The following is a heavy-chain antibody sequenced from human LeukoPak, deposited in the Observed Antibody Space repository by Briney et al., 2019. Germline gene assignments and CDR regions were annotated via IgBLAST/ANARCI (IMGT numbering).Heavy chain of an antibody. V-gene: IGHV3-7*03. CDR1: GFTFSNYW. CDR3: ARESPYYYDSPDAFDI. J-gene: IGHJ3*02. CDR2: IKEDGSEK. Sequence: GGSLRLSCAASGFTFSNYWMSWVRQAPGKGLEWVANIKEDGSEKYYVDSVKGRFTISRDNAKNSLYLQMNSLRAEDTAVYYCARESPYYYDSPDAFDIWGQGTMVTVSS. D-gene: IGHD3-22*01.